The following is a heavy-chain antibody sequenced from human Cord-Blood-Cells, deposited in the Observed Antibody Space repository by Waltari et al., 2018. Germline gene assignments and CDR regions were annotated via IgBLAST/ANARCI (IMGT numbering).Heavy chain of an antibody. CDR3: ARGGSSGWYY. CDR1: GFTSSSYG. Sequence: QVQLVESGGGVVQPGRSLRLSCAASGFTSSSYGRHWVRQAPGKGLEWVAVIWYDGSNKYYADSVKGRFTISRDNSKNTLYLQMNSLRAEDTAVYYCARGGSSGWYYWGQGTLVTVSS. D-gene: IGHD6-19*01. J-gene: IGHJ4*02. CDR2: IWYDGSNK. V-gene: IGHV3-33*01.